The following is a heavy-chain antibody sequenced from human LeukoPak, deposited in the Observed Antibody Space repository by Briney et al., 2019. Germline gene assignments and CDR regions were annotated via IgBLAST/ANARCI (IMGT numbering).Heavy chain of an antibody. Sequence: GGSLRLSCAASGFTFSSYGMHWVRQAPGKGLELVAVIWYDGSNKYYAESVTGRFTISRDNSRNTLYLQMNSLRGDDTAVYYCAKDVGKWESLHFFDYWGQGTLVTVSS. D-gene: IGHD1-26*01. CDR2: IWYDGSNK. CDR1: GFTFSSYG. J-gene: IGHJ4*02. V-gene: IGHV3-33*03. CDR3: AKDVGKWESLHFFDY.